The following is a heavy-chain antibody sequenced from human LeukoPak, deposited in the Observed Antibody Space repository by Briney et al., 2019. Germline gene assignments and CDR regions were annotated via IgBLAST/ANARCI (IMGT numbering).Heavy chain of an antibody. CDR3: VRDNYGVDY. CDR2: ISYDGSNK. J-gene: IGHJ4*02. Sequence: PGGSLRLSCAASGFTFSSYGTHWVRQAPGKGLEWVTVISYDGSNKYYADSVKGRFTISRDNAKNTLYLQMNSLRAEDTAVYYCVRDNYGVDYWGQGTLVTVSS. D-gene: IGHD4-11*01. V-gene: IGHV3-30*03. CDR1: GFTFSSYG.